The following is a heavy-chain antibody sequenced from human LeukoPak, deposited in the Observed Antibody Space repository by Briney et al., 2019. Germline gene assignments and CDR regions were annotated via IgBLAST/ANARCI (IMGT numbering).Heavy chain of an antibody. V-gene: IGHV1-8*01. J-gene: IGHJ4*02. CDR3: ARVGDSSGYHDY. CDR1: GYTFTSYD. Sequence: ASVKVSCKASGYTFTSYDINWVRQATGQGLEWMGWMNPNSGNTGYAQKFQGRVTITTDESTSTAYMELSSLRSEDTAVYYCARVGDSSGYHDYWGQGTLVTVSS. D-gene: IGHD3-22*01. CDR2: MNPNSGNT.